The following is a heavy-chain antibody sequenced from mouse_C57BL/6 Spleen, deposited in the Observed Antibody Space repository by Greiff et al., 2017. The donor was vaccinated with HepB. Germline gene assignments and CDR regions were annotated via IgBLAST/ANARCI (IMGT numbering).Heavy chain of an antibody. Sequence: QVQLQQPGAELVRPGSSVKLSCKASGYTFTSYWMDWVKQRPGQGLEWIGNIYPSDSETHYNQKFKDKATLTVDKSSSTAYMQLSSLTSEDAAVYYCARENGDRGFDYWGQGTTLTVSS. CDR1: GYTFTSYW. V-gene: IGHV1-61*01. CDR3: ARENGDRGFDY. D-gene: IGHD3-3*01. J-gene: IGHJ2*01. CDR2: IYPSDSET.